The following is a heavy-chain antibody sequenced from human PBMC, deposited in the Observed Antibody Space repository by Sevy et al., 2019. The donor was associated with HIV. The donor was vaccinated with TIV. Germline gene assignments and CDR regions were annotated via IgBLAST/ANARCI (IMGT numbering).Heavy chain of an antibody. CDR1: GFTFSSYA. J-gene: IGHJ6*02. D-gene: IGHD3-22*01. CDR2: IRGSGGST. V-gene: IGHV3-23*01. CDR3: HGDYDSSQLASYYYYGMDV. Sequence: GGSLRLSCAASGFTFSSYAMSWVRQAPGKGLEWVSTIRGSGGSTYYADSVKRRFTISRDNSKNTLYLQMNSLRAEDTAVYYCHGDYDSSQLASYYYYGMDVWGQGTTVTVSS.